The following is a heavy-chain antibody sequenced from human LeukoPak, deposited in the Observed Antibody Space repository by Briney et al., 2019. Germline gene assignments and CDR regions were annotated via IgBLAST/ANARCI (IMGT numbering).Heavy chain of an antibody. J-gene: IGHJ4*02. CDR2: INHSGST. V-gene: IGHV4-34*01. CDR3: AREDSSGFYFDY. CDR1: GGSFSGYY. D-gene: IGHD6-19*01. Sequence: SETLSLTCAVYGGSFSGYYWSWFRQPPGKGLEWIGEINHSGSTNYNPSLSLKSRVTISLDTSKNQFSLQLNSVTPEDTAVYYCAREDSSGFYFDYWGQGTLVTVSS.